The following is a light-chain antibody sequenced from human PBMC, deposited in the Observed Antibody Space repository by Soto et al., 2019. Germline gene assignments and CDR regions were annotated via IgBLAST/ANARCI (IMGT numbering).Light chain of an antibody. CDR2: AAS. V-gene: IGKV1-5*01. CDR3: QQYKSYLRT. Sequence: DIQMTQSPSTLSASVGDRVTITCRASQTISSWLAWYQQKPGKAPKLLIYAASTLDSGVSARFSGRGSGTEFTLTINSLEPEDFAIYYCQQYKSYLRTFGQGTKVEIK. CDR1: QTISSW. J-gene: IGKJ1*01.